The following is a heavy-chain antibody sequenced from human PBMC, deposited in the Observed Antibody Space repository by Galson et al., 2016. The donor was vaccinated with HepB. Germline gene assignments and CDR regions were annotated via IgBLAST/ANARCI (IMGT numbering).Heavy chain of an antibody. J-gene: IGHJ4*02. CDR1: GFTFSNNA. CDR2: ISGSSTTI. D-gene: IGHD3-16*01. CDR3: TRRTRGSPDY. V-gene: IGHV3-23*01. Sequence: SLRLSCAASGFTFSNNAMSWVRQAPGKGLEWVSEISGSSTTINYADSVKGRFIISRDNSKNTVYLQMNSLRVEDTAVYYCTRRTRGSPDYWGQGTLITVSS.